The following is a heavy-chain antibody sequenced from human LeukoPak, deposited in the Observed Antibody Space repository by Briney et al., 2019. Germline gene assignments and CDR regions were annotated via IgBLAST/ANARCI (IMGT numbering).Heavy chain of an antibody. CDR1: GYTFTGYY. V-gene: IGHV1-46*01. D-gene: IGHD3-22*01. J-gene: IGHJ3*02. Sequence: ASVKVSCKASGYTFTGYYMHWVRQAPGQGLEWMGWINPSGGSTSYAQKFQGRVTMTRDTSTSTVYMELSSLRSEDAAVYYCARDLYYYDSSGYYPQGAFDIWGQGTMDTVSS. CDR3: ARDLYYYDSSGYYPQGAFDI. CDR2: INPSGGST.